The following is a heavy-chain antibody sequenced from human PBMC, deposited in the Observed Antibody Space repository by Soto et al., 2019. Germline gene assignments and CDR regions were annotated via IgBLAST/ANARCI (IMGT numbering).Heavy chain of an antibody. V-gene: IGHV1-69*08. CDR2: IIPILGIA. J-gene: IGHJ5*02. CDR3: ARDMDNWNFTNWFDP. D-gene: IGHD1-7*01. Sequence: QVQLVQSGAEVKKPGSSVKVSCKASGGTFSSYTISWVRQAPGQGLEWMGRIIPILGIANYAQNFQGRVTITADKSTSTAYMELSSLRSEDTAVYYCARDMDNWNFTNWFDPWGQGTLVTVSS. CDR1: GGTFSSYT.